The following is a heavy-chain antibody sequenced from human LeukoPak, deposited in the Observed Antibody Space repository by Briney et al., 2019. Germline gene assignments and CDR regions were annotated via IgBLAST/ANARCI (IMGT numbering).Heavy chain of an antibody. CDR1: GDSFSGHY. CDR3: ARGQTQLWFNY. Sequence: PSETLSLTCGVYGDSFSGHYWSWIRQPPGKGLEWIGESIHSGSTNYNPSLESRVTISLDKPKNQFSLKLSSVTAADTAVYYCARGQTQLWFNYWGQGTLVTVSS. V-gene: IGHV4-34*01. CDR2: SIHSGST. J-gene: IGHJ4*02. D-gene: IGHD5-18*01.